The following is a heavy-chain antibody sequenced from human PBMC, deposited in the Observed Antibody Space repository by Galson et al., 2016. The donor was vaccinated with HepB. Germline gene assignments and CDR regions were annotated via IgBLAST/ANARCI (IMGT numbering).Heavy chain of an antibody. CDR3: AREVSDDDAFDI. Sequence: SETLSLTCTVSGGSISSGGYSWSWIRQHPGKGLEWIGIIYYNGNTFYNPSLKSRVTISVDTSKNQFSLKLTSVTAADTAVYFCAREVSDDDAFDIWGQGTMVTVSS. J-gene: IGHJ3*02. D-gene: IGHD1-1*01. CDR2: IYYNGNT. V-gene: IGHV4-39*02. CDR1: GGSISSGGYS.